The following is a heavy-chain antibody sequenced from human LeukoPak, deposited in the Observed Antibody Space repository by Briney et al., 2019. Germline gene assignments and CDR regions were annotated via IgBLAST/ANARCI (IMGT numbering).Heavy chain of an antibody. D-gene: IGHD3-10*01. J-gene: IGHJ6*02. CDR3: ARDYYGSGSYFYYYYGMDV. CDR1: GFTFDDYA. CDR2: ISWNSGSI. Sequence: PGRSLRLSCAASGFTFDDYAMHWVRQAPGKGLEWVSGISWNSGSIGYADSVKGRFTISRDNSKNTLYLQMNSLRAEDTAVYFCARDYYGSGSYFYYYYGMDVWGQGTTVTVSS. V-gene: IGHV3-9*01.